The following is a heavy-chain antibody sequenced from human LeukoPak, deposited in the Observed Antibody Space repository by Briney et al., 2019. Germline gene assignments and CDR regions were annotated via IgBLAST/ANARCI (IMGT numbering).Heavy chain of an antibody. CDR1: GGSFSGYY. Sequence: SETLSLTCAVYGGSFSGYYWSWIRQPPGKGLEWIGEINRSGSTNYNPSLKSRVTISVDTSKNQFSLKLSSVTAADTAVYYCARHRVDWSPFGGLFLAKKRVNWFDPWGQGTLVTVSS. J-gene: IGHJ5*02. CDR2: INRSGST. D-gene: IGHD3-16*01. V-gene: IGHV4-34*01. CDR3: ARHRVDWSPFGGLFLAKKRVNWFDP.